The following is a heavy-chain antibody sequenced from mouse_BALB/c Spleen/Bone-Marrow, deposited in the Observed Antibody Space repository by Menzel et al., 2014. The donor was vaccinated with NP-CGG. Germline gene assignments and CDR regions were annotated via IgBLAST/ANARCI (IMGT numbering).Heavy chain of an antibody. CDR3: ARGNPLYAMDY. D-gene: IGHD2-1*01. Sequence: QVQLQQSGAELAKPGASVKMSCKASGYTFTSYWMHWVKQRPGQGLEWIGYINPSTGYTDYNQKFNDKATLTADKSPSTAYMQLSSLTSKDSAVYYCARGNPLYAMDYWGQGTSVTVSS. J-gene: IGHJ4*01. CDR2: INPSTGYT. V-gene: IGHV1-7*01. CDR1: GYTFTSYW.